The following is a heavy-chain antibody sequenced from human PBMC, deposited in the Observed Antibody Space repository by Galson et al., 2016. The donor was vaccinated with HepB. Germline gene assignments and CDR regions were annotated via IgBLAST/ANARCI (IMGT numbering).Heavy chain of an antibody. D-gene: IGHD1-7*01. V-gene: IGHV3-72*01. Sequence: SLRLSCAASGLIFSDYYMDWVRQAPGKGLEWVGHIGNKAASHATDYAASVKGRFTISRDDSKNSLFLQMNSLRTEDTAVYYCVRWNFAADYWGQGTLVTVSS. CDR3: VRWNFAADY. CDR1: GLIFSDYY. CDR2: IGNKAASHAT. J-gene: IGHJ4*02.